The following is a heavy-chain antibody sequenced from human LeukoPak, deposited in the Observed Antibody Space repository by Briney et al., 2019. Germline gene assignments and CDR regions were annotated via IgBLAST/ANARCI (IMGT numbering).Heavy chain of an antibody. CDR1: GYTFSSYG. Sequence: GASVKVSCKTSGYTFSSYGISWVRQAPGQGLEWMGWISPYNGHTNYARKFQGRVTITADESTSTAYMELSSLRSEDTAVYYCARMTRDGATIMFYYYGMDVWGQGTTVTVSS. CDR2: ISPYNGHT. V-gene: IGHV1-18*01. J-gene: IGHJ6*02. CDR3: ARMTRDGATIMFYYYGMDV. D-gene: IGHD5-12*01.